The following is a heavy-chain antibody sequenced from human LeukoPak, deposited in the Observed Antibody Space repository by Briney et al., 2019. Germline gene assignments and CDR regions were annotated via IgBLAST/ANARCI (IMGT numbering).Heavy chain of an antibody. V-gene: IGHV3-23*01. D-gene: IGHD2-8*02. CDR3: AKAHIASPIDLRGVPRLVAGGLYYFDY. Sequence: HPGGSLRLSCAASGFTFSSYAMSWVRQAPGKGLEWVSAISGSGGSTYYADSVKGRFTISRDNSKNTLYLQMNSLRAEDTAVYYCAKAHIASPIDLRGVPRLVAGGLYYFDYWGQGTLVTVSS. J-gene: IGHJ4*02. CDR2: ISGSGGST. CDR1: GFTFSSYA.